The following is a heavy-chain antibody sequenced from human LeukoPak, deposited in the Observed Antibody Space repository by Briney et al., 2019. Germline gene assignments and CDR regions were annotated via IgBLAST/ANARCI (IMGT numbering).Heavy chain of an antibody. CDR2: IIPIFGTA. CDR3: ARSPSLEWLLYFDY. J-gene: IGHJ4*02. V-gene: IGHV1-69*13. CDR1: GGTFSSYA. Sequence: SVKVSCKASGGTFSSYAISWVRQAPGQGLEWMGGIIPIFGTANYAQKFQGGVTITADESTSTAYMELSSLRSEDTAVYYCARSPSLEWLLYFDYWGQGTLVTVSS. D-gene: IGHD3-3*01.